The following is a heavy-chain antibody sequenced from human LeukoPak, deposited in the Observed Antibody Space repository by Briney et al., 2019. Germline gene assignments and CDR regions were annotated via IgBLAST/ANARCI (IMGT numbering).Heavy chain of an antibody. V-gene: IGHV4-34*12. CDR1: GESFSGYY. CDR2: IIDTGST. CDR3: ARHVHSGYEIDY. J-gene: IGHJ4*02. Sequence: SETLSLTCVVYGESFSGYYWTWIRQPPGKGLEWIGEIIDTGSTKYNSSLKSRVTISVDTSKNEFSLNLTSVTAADTAVYYCARHVHSGYEIDYWGQGTLVTVSS. D-gene: IGHD5-12*01.